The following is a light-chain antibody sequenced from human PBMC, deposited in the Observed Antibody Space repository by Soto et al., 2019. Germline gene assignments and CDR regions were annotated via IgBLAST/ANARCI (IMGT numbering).Light chain of an antibody. CDR3: QQSYITPT. J-gene: IGKJ3*01. Sequence: DIQMTQSPSSLSASVGDRVTITCRASQSISSYLNWYQQKPGKAPKLLIYAASSLQSGVPSRFSGSGSGTDFTLTISRLQPEDFATYYCQQSYITPTFGPGTKVDIK. CDR1: QSISSY. V-gene: IGKV1-39*01. CDR2: AAS.